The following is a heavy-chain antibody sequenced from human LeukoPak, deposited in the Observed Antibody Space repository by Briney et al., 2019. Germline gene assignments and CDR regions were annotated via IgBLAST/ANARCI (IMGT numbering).Heavy chain of an antibody. CDR2: IYYSGST. CDR3: ARTYYYDSSGSDY. V-gene: IGHV4-30-4*01. J-gene: IGHJ4*02. Sequence: PSETLSLTCTVSGGSISSGDYYWSWIRQPPGKGLEWIGYIYYSGSTYYNPFLKSRVTISVDTSKNQFSLKLSPVTAADTAVYYCARTYYYDSSGSDYWGQGTLVTVSS. CDR1: GGSISSGDYY. D-gene: IGHD3-22*01.